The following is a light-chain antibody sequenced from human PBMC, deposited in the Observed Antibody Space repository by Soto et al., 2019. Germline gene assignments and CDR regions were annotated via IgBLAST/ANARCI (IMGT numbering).Light chain of an antibody. CDR2: GVS. J-gene: IGKJ4*01. V-gene: IGKV1-39*01. CDR1: QGISHY. Sequence: DIQLTQSSSSLSASVGDEVTITCRASQGISHYLTWYQQKPGRAPTLLIYGVSTLQSGVPSRFSGGGSGTDFTLTISNLQLEDFATYYCQQSYDAQFTFGGGTRVEIK. CDR3: QQSYDAQFT.